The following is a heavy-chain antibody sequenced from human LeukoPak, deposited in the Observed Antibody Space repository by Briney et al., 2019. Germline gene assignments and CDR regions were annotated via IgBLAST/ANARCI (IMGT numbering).Heavy chain of an antibody. Sequence: GESLKISCEASGYSFTTYWIGWVRQMPGKGLEWMGIIYPTGSQTIYSPSLQGQVTISADKSISTAYLQWSSLKASDSGVYYCARWGARLSGNYYFDYWGQGTLVTVSS. CDR2: IYPTGSQT. CDR1: GYSFTTYW. V-gene: IGHV5-51*01. D-gene: IGHD3-16*01. J-gene: IGHJ4*02. CDR3: ARWGARLSGNYYFDY.